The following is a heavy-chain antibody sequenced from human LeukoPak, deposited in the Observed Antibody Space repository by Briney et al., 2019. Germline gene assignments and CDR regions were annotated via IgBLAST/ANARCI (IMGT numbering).Heavy chain of an antibody. CDR1: GGSISSTSYY. V-gene: IGHV4-39*01. J-gene: IGHJ4*02. CDR3: ARGFATMVRGVVLDF. D-gene: IGHD3-10*01. CDR2: IYFSGST. Sequence: SETLSLTCTVSGGSISSTSYYWGWIRQPPGKGLEWIGNIYFSGSTYYNPSVKSRITISVDTSKNQFSLRLTSVTAADTAVYYCARGFATMVRGVVLDFWGQGTLVTVSS.